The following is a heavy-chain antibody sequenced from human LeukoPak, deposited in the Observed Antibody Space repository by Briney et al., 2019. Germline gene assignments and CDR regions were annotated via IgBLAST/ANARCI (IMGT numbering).Heavy chain of an antibody. CDR1: GFTLSSYW. V-gene: IGHV4-34*01. CDR2: INHSGST. J-gene: IGHJ3*02. CDR3: ARGGHPGAFDI. Sequence: GSLRLSCATSGFTLSSYWMHWIRQPPGKGLEWIGEINHSGSTNYNPSLKSRVTISVDTSKNQFSLKLSSVTAADTAVYYCARGGHPGAFDIWGQGTMVTVSS.